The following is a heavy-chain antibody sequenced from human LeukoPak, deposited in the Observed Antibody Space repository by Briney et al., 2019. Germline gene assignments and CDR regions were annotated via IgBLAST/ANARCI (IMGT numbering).Heavy chain of an antibody. D-gene: IGHD3-9*01. CDR3: ARGDDILTGYFRGFDY. CDR2: ISAYNGNT. J-gene: IGHJ4*02. V-gene: IGHV1-18*01. Sequence: ASVKVSCKASGYTFTSYGISWVRQAPGQGLEWMGWISAYNGNTNYAQKLQGRGTMTTDTSTGTAYMELRSMRSDDTAVYYCARGDDILTGYFRGFDYWGQGTLVTVSS. CDR1: GYTFTSYG.